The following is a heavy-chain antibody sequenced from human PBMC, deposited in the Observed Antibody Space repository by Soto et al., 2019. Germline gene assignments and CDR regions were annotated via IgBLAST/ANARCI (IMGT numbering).Heavy chain of an antibody. D-gene: IGHD6-19*01. V-gene: IGHV4-31*03. CDR1: GGSISSGGYY. J-gene: IGHJ4*02. Sequence: QVQLQGSGPGLVKPSQTLSLTCTVSGGSISSGGYYWSWIRQHPGKGLEWIGYIYYSGSTYYNPSLKSRVTISVDTSKNQFPLKLSSVTAADTAVYHCARVLAVAGTGKRFDYWGQGTLVTVSS. CDR2: IYYSGST. CDR3: ARVLAVAGTGKRFDY.